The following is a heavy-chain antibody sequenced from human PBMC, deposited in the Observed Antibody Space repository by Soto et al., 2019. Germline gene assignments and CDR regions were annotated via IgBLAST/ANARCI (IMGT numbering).Heavy chain of an antibody. J-gene: IGHJ4*02. D-gene: IGHD4-17*01. Sequence: QVQLVQSGAEVKKPGASVKVSCKASGYTFTSYGISWVRQAPGQGLESMGWISAYNGNTNYAQKLQGIGTRTTDTAASTAYMGLRSLRTDDTAVYYCAGDHDYGGSNRGDYWGQGTLVTVAS. CDR1: GYTFTSYG. V-gene: IGHV1-18*01. CDR2: ISAYNGNT. CDR3: AGDHDYGGSNRGDY.